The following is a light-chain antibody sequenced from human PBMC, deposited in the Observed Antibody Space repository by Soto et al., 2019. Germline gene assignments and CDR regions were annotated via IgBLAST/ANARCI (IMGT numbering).Light chain of an antibody. CDR1: QRVSNNY. CDR2: DAS. V-gene: IGKV3-20*01. J-gene: IGKJ1*01. CDR3: QQCATSPLT. Sequence: PGERATLSCRASQRVSNNYLAWYQQKPGQSPRLLIDDASRRATGIPDRFSGTGSGTDFTLTINRLEPEDFAVYYCQQCATSPLTFGQGTRVEI.